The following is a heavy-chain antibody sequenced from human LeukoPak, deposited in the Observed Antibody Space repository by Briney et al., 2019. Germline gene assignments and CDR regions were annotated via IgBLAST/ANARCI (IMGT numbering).Heavy chain of an antibody. J-gene: IGHJ3*02. Sequence: KPSETLSLTCTVSGGSISSYYWSWIRQPPGKGLEWIGYIYYSGSTNYNPSLKSRVTISVDTSKNQCSLKLSSVTAADTAVYYCARDPGQYYYGSGSYWDAFDIWGQGTMVTVSS. V-gene: IGHV4-59*01. CDR2: IYYSGST. CDR1: GGSISSYY. D-gene: IGHD3-10*01. CDR3: ARDPGQYYYGSGSYWDAFDI.